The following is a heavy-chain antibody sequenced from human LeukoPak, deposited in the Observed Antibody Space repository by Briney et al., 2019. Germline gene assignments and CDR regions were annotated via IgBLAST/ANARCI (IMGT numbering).Heavy chain of an antibody. D-gene: IGHD1-26*01. CDR1: GFTFSTHA. J-gene: IGHJ4*02. CDR3: AKDLTYSGSSFDY. V-gene: IGHV3-23*01. Sequence: GGSLRLSCAASGFTFSTHAMSWVRQAPGKGLEWVSGIRSSGDNTDYADSVKGRLTISRDNSKNTLYLQMNSLRAEDTAVYYCAKDLTYSGSSFDYWGQGTLVTVSS. CDR2: IRSSGDNT.